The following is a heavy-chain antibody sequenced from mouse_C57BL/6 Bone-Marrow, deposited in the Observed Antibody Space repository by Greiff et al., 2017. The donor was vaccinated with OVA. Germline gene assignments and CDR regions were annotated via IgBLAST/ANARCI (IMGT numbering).Heavy chain of an antibody. CDR2: IYPGGGYT. J-gene: IGHJ2*01. CDR3: ARSERLRRYYFDY. Sequence: QVQLQQSGAELVRPGTSVKMSCKASGYTFTNYWIGWAKQRPGHGLEWIGDIYPGGGYTNYNEKFKGKATLTADKSSSTAYMQFSSLTSEDSAIYYCARSERLRRYYFDYWGQGTTLTVSS. CDR1: GYTFTNYW. D-gene: IGHD2-4*01. V-gene: IGHV1-63*01.